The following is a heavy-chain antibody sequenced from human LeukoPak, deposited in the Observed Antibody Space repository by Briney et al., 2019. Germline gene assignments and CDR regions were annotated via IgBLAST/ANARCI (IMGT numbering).Heavy chain of an antibody. CDR1: GGSISSYY. D-gene: IGHD1-26*01. CDR2: IYYSGST. Sequence: SETLSLTCTVSGGSISSYYWGWIRQPPGKGLEWIGSIYYSGSTYYNPSLKSRVTISVDTSKNQFSLKLSSVTAADTAVYYCARQRYSGSYYDYWGQGTLVTVSS. CDR3: ARQRYSGSYYDY. J-gene: IGHJ4*02. V-gene: IGHV4-39*01.